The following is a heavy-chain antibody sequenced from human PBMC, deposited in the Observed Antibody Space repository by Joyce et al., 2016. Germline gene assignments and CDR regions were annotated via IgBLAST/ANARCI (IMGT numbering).Heavy chain of an antibody. D-gene: IGHD3-16*01. CDR3: ARGGISYYYAMDV. J-gene: IGHJ6*02. CDR2: FSASSYYI. Sequence: QLVESGGGVVKAGGSLRLSCEASGSTFSSSSMSWFRQAPGMVLELVAAFSASSYYIFHAETVRGRFTVSRDNAKKTLYLQMNSLRAEDSAVFYCARGGISYYYAMDVWGQGTTVTVSS. CDR1: GSTFSSSS. V-gene: IGHV3-21*01.